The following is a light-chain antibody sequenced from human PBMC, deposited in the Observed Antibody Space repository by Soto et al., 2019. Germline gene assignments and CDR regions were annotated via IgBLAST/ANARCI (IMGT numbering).Light chain of an antibody. CDR2: GAS. Sequence: EIVLTQSPGTLSLSPGERATLSCRASQSIRSSYLAWYQQKPGQAPRLLIYGASSRATGIPARFSGSGSGTDFTLTISRLEPGDFAVYYCQQYSSSPPITFGQGTRLEIK. CDR1: QSIRSSY. V-gene: IGKV3-20*01. J-gene: IGKJ5*01. CDR3: QQYSSSPPIT.